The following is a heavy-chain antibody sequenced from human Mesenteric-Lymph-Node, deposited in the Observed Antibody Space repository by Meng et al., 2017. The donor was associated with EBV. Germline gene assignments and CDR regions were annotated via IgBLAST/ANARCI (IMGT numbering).Heavy chain of an antibody. CDR2: TYYRSKWYN. J-gene: IGHJ5*02. Sequence: SGPDLVKPPQTPPTTCATSGDSVSSNSASWNWIRQSPSRGLEWLGRTYYRSKWYNDYAVSVKSRITINPDTSKNQFSLQLNSVTPEDTAVYYCARDRLTAMVKGGWFDPWGQGTLVTVSS. CDR1: GDSVSSNSAS. CDR3: ARDRLTAMVKGGWFDP. V-gene: IGHV6-1*01. D-gene: IGHD5-18*01.